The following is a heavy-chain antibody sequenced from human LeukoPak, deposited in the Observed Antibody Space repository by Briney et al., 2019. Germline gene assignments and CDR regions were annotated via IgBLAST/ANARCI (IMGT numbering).Heavy chain of an antibody. Sequence: SETLSLTCTVSPGSISNHFWAWIRQPPGTGLEWIGNIYYRGTTNYNPSLKSRVTISVDTSKNQFSLSLSSVTAADTAVYYCARAKDYHFDYWGQGTLVTVSS. D-gene: IGHD2-15*01. CDR2: IYYRGTT. V-gene: IGHV4-59*11. CDR1: PGSISNHF. J-gene: IGHJ4*02. CDR3: ARAKDYHFDY.